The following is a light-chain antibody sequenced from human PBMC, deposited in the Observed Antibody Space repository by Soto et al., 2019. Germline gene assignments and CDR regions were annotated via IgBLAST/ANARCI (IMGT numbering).Light chain of an antibody. CDR2: KAS. Sequence: DIQMTQSPSTLSASVGDRVTITCRASQRINTWLAWYRQKPGKAPNLLIYKASSLESGVPSRFSGSGSGTEFTLTISSLQPDDFATDYCQQYNTYPWTFGQRTKVEIK. CDR3: QQYNTYPWT. V-gene: IGKV1-5*03. CDR1: QRINTW. J-gene: IGKJ1*01.